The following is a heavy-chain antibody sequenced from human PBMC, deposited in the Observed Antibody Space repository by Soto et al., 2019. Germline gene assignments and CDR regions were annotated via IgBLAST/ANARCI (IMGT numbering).Heavy chain of an antibody. J-gene: IGHJ5*02. V-gene: IGHV4-4*02. D-gene: IGHD5-18*01. CDR1: GGSVISSNW. Sequence: TSETLSLTCIVSGGSVISSNWWSLVRQPPGKGLEWIGEIYHSGSTTYNPSLKSRATISVDKSENQFSLRLKSVTAADTAVYYCARRRNTAMPSVWFDPWGQGTLVTVSS. CDR2: IYHSGST. CDR3: ARRRNTAMPSVWFDP.